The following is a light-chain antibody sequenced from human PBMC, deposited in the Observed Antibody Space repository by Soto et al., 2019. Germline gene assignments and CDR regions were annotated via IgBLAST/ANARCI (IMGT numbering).Light chain of an antibody. CDR2: EDI. Sequence: QSALTQPPSASGSPGQSVTISCTGTSSDVGGYNSVSWYQQHPGKAPKLMIYEDIKRPSGVPDRFSGSKSGNTTSLTVSGLQPEDEADYYCSSYAGSNNLVFGGGTKSPS. CDR3: SSYAGSNNLV. V-gene: IGLV2-8*01. CDR1: SSDVGGYNS. J-gene: IGLJ2*01.